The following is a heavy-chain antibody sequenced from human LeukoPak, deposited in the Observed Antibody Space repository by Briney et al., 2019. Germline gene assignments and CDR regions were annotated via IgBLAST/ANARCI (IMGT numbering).Heavy chain of an antibody. D-gene: IGHD4-17*01. Sequence: SETLSLTCAVSGGPLTSYYWSWIRQPPGKGLEWIGYIYYSGSTNYNPSLKSRVTISVDTSKNQFSLKLSSVTAADTAVYYCARGRGGDYVLDYWGQGTLVTVSS. J-gene: IGHJ4*02. CDR3: ARGRGGDYVLDY. V-gene: IGHV4-59*08. CDR1: GGPLTSYY. CDR2: IYYSGST.